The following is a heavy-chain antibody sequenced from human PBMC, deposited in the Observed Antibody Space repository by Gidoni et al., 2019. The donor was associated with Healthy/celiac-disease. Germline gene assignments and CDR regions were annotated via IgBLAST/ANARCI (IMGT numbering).Heavy chain of an antibody. CDR2: VIPILGIA. D-gene: IGHD6-19*01. Sequence: QVQLVQSGAEVKKPGSSLMVSCKASGGPFSSYTISWVRQAPGQGLEWMGRVIPILGIATYAPKFQGRVTITADKSTSTAYMELSSLRSEDTAVYYCARDSSVAVAGGNWFDPWGQGTLVTVSS. CDR1: GGPFSSYT. V-gene: IGHV1-69*08. J-gene: IGHJ5*02. CDR3: ARDSSVAVAGGNWFDP.